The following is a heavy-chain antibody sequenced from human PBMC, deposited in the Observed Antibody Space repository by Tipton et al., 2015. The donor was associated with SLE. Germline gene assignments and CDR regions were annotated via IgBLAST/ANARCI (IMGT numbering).Heavy chain of an antibody. Sequence: GLVKPSETLSLTCDVYGGSFRGSYWSWIRQPPGKGLEWIGEIYHSGKTSYNPSLKSRVTISVDTSRNQFSLKVSSVTAADTAVYYCAGGGKSYGYNDAFDIWGQGTMVTVSS. V-gene: IGHV4-34*01. CDR3: AGGGKSYGYNDAFDI. D-gene: IGHD5-18*01. CDR1: GGSFRGSY. J-gene: IGHJ3*02. CDR2: IYHSGKT.